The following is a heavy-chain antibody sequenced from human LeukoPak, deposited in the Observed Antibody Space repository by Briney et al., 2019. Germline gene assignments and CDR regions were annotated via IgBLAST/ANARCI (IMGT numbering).Heavy chain of an antibody. CDR1: GYTFTSYD. D-gene: IGHD2-8*01. Sequence: ASVKVSCKASGYTFTSYDINWVRQATGQELEWMGWMNPHSDNTAYAQKFQGRVTMTKNTSISTAYMELSSLRSDDTAVYYCTRRANGRRYNWFNTWGQGTLVTVSS. CDR2: MNPHSDNT. CDR3: TRRANGRRYNWFNT. J-gene: IGHJ5*02. V-gene: IGHV1-8*01.